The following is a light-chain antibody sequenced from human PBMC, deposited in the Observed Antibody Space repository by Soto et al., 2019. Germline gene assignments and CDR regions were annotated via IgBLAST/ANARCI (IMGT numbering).Light chain of an antibody. J-gene: IGLJ2*01. CDR1: SSDVGGYNY. CDR2: DIS. V-gene: IGLV2-14*01. CDR3: RSYESSSTVV. Sequence: QSALTQPASVSGSPGQSITISCTGTSSDVGGYNYVSWYQQHPGKAPKLMIYDISNRPSGVSNPISRSTSGNTASLTISGHQAEDEDDYYCRSYESSSTVVFGGGTKLTVL.